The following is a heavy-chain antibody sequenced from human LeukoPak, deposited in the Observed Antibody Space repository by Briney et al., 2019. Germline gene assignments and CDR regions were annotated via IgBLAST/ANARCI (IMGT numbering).Heavy chain of an antibody. Sequence: GGSLRLSCAASGFSFSTYWMSWVRQGPGKGLEWVATIGPDGSDKKYVDSVRDRFTISRDNAKNSLYLQMNSLTAEDTAVYYCARLFGGGTTFDYWGQGALVTVSS. J-gene: IGHJ4*02. CDR1: GFSFSTYW. D-gene: IGHD3-10*01. CDR3: ARLFGGGTTFDY. CDR2: IGPDGSDK. V-gene: IGHV3-7*01.